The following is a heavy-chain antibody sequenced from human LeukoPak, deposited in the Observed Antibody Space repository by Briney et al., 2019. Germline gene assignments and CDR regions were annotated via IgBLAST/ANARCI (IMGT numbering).Heavy chain of an antibody. CDR2: IKQDGSEK. Sequence: GGSLRLSCAASGFTFSRYWMSWVRQAPGKGLEWVANIKQDGSEKYYVDSVKGRFTISRDNAKNSLYLQMNSLRAEDTAVYYCASLRYIAVAGTYYFDYWGQGTLVTVSS. J-gene: IGHJ4*02. CDR1: GFTFSRYW. D-gene: IGHD6-19*01. V-gene: IGHV3-7*01. CDR3: ASLRYIAVAGTYYFDY.